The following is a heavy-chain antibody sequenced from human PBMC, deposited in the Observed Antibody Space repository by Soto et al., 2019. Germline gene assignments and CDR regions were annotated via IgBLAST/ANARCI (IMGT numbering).Heavy chain of an antibody. Sequence: EVQLLESGGGLVQPGGSLRLSCAASGFTFSSYAMSWVRQAPGKGLEWVSAISGSGGSTYYADSVKGRFTISRDNSKNTLYLKMNSLRAEDTAVYYCAKDDCAGCRPYYYGMDVWGQGTTVTVSS. CDR1: GFTFSSYA. CDR3: AKDDCAGCRPYYYGMDV. J-gene: IGHJ6*02. D-gene: IGHD3-10*02. CDR2: ISGSGGST. V-gene: IGHV3-23*01.